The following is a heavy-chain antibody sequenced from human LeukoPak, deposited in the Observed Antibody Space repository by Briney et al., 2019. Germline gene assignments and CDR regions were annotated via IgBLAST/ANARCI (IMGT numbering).Heavy chain of an antibody. Sequence: SETLSLTCAVSGGSISSSNWWSWVRQPPGKGLEWIGEIYHSGSTNYNPSLKSRVTISVDKSKNQFSLKLSSVTSADTAVYYCARRSSGGGLFDYWGQGTLVTVSS. V-gene: IGHV4-4*02. J-gene: IGHJ4*02. D-gene: IGHD6-19*01. CDR2: IYHSGST. CDR1: GGSISSSNW. CDR3: ARRSSGGGLFDY.